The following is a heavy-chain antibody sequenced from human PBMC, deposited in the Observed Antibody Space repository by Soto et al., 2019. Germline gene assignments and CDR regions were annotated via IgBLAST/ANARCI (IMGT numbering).Heavy chain of an antibody. CDR2: SPPIFGTS. J-gene: IGHJ6*02. CDR3: ARGGRYPKSSSYYGMDV. D-gene: IGHD1-20*01. CDR1: GCTFSTYS. V-gene: IGHV1-69*01. Sequence: QVQLVQSGAEAKKPGSSVKVSCKASGCTFSTYSISWVRQAPVQGLEWMGGSPPIFGTSKYAQNFQCRVKITADESTSTAYMELSSLISDDTAVYYCARGGRYPKSSSYYGMDVWGQGTTVTVSS.